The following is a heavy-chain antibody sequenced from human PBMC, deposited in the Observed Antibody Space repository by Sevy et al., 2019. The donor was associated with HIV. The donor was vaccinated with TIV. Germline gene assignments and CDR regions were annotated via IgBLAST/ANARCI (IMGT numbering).Heavy chain of an antibody. CDR1: GYTFTSYG. J-gene: IGHJ4*02. CDR2: MSAYNGNT. D-gene: IGHD3-22*01. Sequence: ASVKVSCKASGYTFTSYGISWVRQAPGQGLEWMGWMSAYNGNTDYAQKLQGRVTMTTDTSTSTAYMELRSLRSDDTAVYYCAGSNYYDGSGYYDYWGQGTLVTVSS. V-gene: IGHV1-18*01. CDR3: AGSNYYDGSGYYDY.